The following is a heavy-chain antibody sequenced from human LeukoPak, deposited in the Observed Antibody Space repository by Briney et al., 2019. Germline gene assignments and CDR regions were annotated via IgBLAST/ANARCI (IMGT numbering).Heavy chain of an antibody. D-gene: IGHD2-15*01. CDR3: ARNGAYCSGGSCYDAAFDI. V-gene: IGHV3-74*01. CDR1: GFTFSSYS. CDR2: INSDGSTT. J-gene: IGHJ3*02. Sequence: GGSLRLSCAASGFTFSSYSMNWVRQAPGKGLVWVSRINSDGSTTNYADSVKGRFTISRDNAKNTLYLQMNSLGAEDTAVYYCARNGAYCSGGSCYDAAFDIWGQGTMVTVFS.